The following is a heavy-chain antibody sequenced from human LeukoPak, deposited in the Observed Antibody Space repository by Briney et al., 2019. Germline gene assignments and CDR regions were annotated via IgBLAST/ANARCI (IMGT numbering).Heavy chain of an antibody. V-gene: IGHV3-23*01. CDR1: GFTFSSFA. D-gene: IGHD6-13*01. J-gene: IGHJ4*02. CDR2: ISGNGGNT. CDR3: ARSGRGYSRYGDY. Sequence: GGSLRLSCAASGFTFSSFAITWVRQAPGKGLEWVSTISGNGGNTYYADSVKGRFTISRDNSMDTLYLQMNSLRAEDTAVYYCARSGRGYSRYGDYWGQGTLVTVSS.